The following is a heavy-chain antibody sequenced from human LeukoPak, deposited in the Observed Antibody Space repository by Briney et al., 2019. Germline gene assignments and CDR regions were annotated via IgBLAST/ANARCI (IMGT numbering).Heavy chain of an antibody. CDR2: IYYSGST. J-gene: IGHJ4*02. Sequence: PSETLSLTCTVSGGSITSYHYSWIRQPPGKGLEWIGYIYYSGSTNYNPSLKSRVTISVDTSKNQFSLKLSSVTAADTAVYYCARGSGRGYSYGYFDYWGQGTLVTVSS. D-gene: IGHD5-18*01. V-gene: IGHV4-59*01. CDR1: GGSITSYH. CDR3: ARGSGRGYSYGYFDY.